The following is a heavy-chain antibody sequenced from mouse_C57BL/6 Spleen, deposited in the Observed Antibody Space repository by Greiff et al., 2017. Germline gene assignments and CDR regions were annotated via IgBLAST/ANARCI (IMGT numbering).Heavy chain of an antibody. J-gene: IGHJ3*01. CDR2: ISSGGSCT. D-gene: IGHD2-4*01. CDR3: AGYDSGVVY. CDR1: GFTFSSYG. V-gene: IGHV5-6*01. Sequence: EVLLVESGGDLVKPGGSLKLSCAASGFTFSSYGMSWVRQTPDHRLEWVATISSGGSCTYYPDSVKGRFTISRDNAKTTMYLQMSSLKSEDTAMXYCAGYDSGVVYWGQGTLVTVSA.